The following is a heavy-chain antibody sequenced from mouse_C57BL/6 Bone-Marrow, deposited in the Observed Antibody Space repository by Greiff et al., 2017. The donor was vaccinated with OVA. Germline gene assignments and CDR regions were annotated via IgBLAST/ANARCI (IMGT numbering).Heavy chain of an antibody. Sequence: VQLQQSGPGLVQPSQSLSITCTVSGFSLTSYGVHWVRQSPGKGLEWLGVIWRGGSTDYNAAFMSRLSITKDNSKSQVFFKMNSLQADDTAIYYCAKRRLLRSRWYFDVWGTGTTVTVSS. V-gene: IGHV2-5*01. J-gene: IGHJ1*03. CDR3: AKRRLLRSRWYFDV. CDR2: IWRGGST. CDR1: GFSLTSYG. D-gene: IGHD1-1*01.